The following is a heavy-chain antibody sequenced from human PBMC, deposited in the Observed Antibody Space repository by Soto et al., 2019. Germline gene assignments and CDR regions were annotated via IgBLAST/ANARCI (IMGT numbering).Heavy chain of an antibody. V-gene: IGHV3-30-3*01. J-gene: IGHJ4*02. CDR3: ARGDSSSWHDYFDY. Sequence: QVQLVESGGGVVQPGRSLRLSCAASGFTFSSYAMHWVRQAPGKGLEWVAVISYDGSNKYYADSVKGRFTISRDNSKNTLYLQMNSLGAEDTAVYYCARGDSSSWHDYFDYWGQGTLVTVSS. D-gene: IGHD6-13*01. CDR1: GFTFSSYA. CDR2: ISYDGSNK.